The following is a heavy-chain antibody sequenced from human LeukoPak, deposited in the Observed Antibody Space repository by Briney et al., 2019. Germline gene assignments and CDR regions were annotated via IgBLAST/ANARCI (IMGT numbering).Heavy chain of an antibody. D-gene: IGHD6-19*01. CDR1: EYTFTGYY. J-gene: IGHJ1*01. CDR3: ARDHGYSSGWHEYFQH. Sequence: ASVKVSCKASEYTFTGYYLHWVRQAPGQGLEWMGWINPKSGGTIYGQKFQGRVTMTRDTSISTAYMELTSLRSDDTAVYYCARDHGYSSGWHEYFQHWGQGTLVTVSS. V-gene: IGHV1-2*02. CDR2: INPKSGGT.